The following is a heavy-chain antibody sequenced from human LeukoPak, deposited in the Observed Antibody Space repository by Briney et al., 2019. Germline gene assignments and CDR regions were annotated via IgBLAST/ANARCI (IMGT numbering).Heavy chain of an antibody. J-gene: IGHJ6*03. CDR2: INPSGGST. CDR1: GYTFTGYY. V-gene: IGHV1-46*01. Sequence: GASVKVSCKASGYTFTGYYMHWVRQAPGQGLEWMGIINPSGGSTSYAQKFQGRVTMTRDMSTSTAYMELSSLRSEDTAVYYCARDPSGPPTGAYYYYMDVWGKGTTVTVSS. CDR3: ARDPSGPPTGAYYYYMDV.